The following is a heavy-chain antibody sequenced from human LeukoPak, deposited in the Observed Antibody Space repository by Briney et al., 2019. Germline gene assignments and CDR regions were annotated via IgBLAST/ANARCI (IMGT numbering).Heavy chain of an antibody. CDR3: ARDAVVVTAIRGYYYYYYGMDV. D-gene: IGHD2-21*02. CDR1: GYTFTGYY. Sequence: ASVKVSCKASGYTFTGYYIHWVRQAPGQGLEWMGWINPNSGGTNYAQKFQGRVTMTRDTSISTAYMELSRLRSDDTAVYYCARDAVVVTAIRGYYYYYYGMDVWGQGTTVTVSS. V-gene: IGHV1-2*02. J-gene: IGHJ6*02. CDR2: INPNSGGT.